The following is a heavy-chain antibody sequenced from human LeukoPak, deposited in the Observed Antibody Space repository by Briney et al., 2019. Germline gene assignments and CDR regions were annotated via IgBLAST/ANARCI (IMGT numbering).Heavy chain of an antibody. CDR2: ISYDGSNK. V-gene: IGHV3-30-3*01. CDR1: GFTFSSYA. Sequence: PGGSLRLSCAASGFTFSSYAMHWVRQAPGKGLEWVAVISYDGSNKYYADSVKGRFTISRDNSKNTLYLQMNSLRAEDTAVYYCASEQQLANYDYWGQGTLVTVSS. D-gene: IGHD6-13*01. CDR3: ASEQQLANYDY. J-gene: IGHJ4*02.